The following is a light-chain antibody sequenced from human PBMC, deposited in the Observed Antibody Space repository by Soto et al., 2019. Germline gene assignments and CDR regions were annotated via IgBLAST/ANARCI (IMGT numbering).Light chain of an antibody. CDR3: QTWGV. V-gene: IGLV4-69*01. CDR2: VNSDGSH. CDR1: SGHSSYA. J-gene: IGLJ1*01. Sequence: QLVLTQSPSASASLGASVKLTCTLSSGHSSYAVAWHQQQPEKGPRYLMKVNSDGSHNKGDGIPDRFSGSSSGTERYLTISSLQSEDEADYYGQTWGVFGTGTKLTVL.